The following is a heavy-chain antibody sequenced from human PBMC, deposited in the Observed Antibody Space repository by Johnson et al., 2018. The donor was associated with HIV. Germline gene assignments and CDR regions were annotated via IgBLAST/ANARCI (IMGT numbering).Heavy chain of an antibody. J-gene: IGHJ3*02. V-gene: IGHV3-15*01. D-gene: IGHD1-14*01. CDR2: IKSKTDGGTT. Sequence: VQLVESGGGLVKPGGSLRLSCAASGFTFSNAWMSWVRQAPGKGLEWIGRIKSKTDGGTTDYAAPVKGRFSISRDDSKNTLYLQMNSLRAEDTAVYYCATGGGSSTRGDPFDIWGQGTLVTVSS. CDR3: ATGGGSSTRGDPFDI. CDR1: GFTFSNAW.